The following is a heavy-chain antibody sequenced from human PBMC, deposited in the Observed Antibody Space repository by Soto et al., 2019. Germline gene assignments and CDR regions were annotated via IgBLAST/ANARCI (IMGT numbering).Heavy chain of an antibody. V-gene: IGHV3-66*01. CDR1: GFTVSSNY. Sequence: GGSLRLSSAASGFTVSSNYMSWVRQAPGKGLEWVSVIYSGGSTYYADSVKGRFTISRDNSKNTLYLQMNSLRAEDTAVYYCAKVPTFWGQGTLVTVSS. CDR3: AKVPTF. J-gene: IGHJ4*02. CDR2: IYSGGST.